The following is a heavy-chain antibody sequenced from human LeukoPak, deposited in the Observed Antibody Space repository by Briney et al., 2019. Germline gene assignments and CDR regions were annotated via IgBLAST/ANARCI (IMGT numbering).Heavy chain of an antibody. J-gene: IGHJ6*03. D-gene: IGHD6-13*01. V-gene: IGHV3-23*01. CDR3: AKGVRGSSWYDYYHMDL. Sequence: GGSLRLSCAASGFTFSSYAMSWVRQAPGKGLEWVSAISGSGGSTYYADSVKGRFTISRDNSKNTLYLQMNSLRAEDTAVYYCAKGVRGSSWYDYYHMDLWGKGTTVTVSS. CDR1: GFTFSSYA. CDR2: ISGSGGST.